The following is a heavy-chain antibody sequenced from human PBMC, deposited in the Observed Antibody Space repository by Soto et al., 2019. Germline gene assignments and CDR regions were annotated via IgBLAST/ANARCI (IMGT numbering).Heavy chain of an antibody. J-gene: IGHJ3*02. CDR3: ARGKHDCSGGSCLDYNDAFDI. CDR2: MNPNSGNT. D-gene: IGHD2-15*01. V-gene: IGHV1-8*01. CDR1: GYTFTSYD. Sequence: ASVKVSCKASGYTFTSYDINWVRQATGQGLEWMGWMNPNSGNTGYAQKFQGRVTMTRNTSISTAYMELSSLRSEDTAVYYCARGKHDCSGGSCLDYNDAFDIWGQGTMVTVSS.